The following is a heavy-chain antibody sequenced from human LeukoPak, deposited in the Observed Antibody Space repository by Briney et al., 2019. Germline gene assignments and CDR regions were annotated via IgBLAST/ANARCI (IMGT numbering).Heavy chain of an antibody. CDR3: ARGGSLIAVAGTFKY. V-gene: IGHV1-2*04. D-gene: IGHD6-19*01. J-gene: IGHJ4*02. CDR1: GYTFTGYY. Sequence: GASVKVSCKASGYTFTGYYMHWVRQAPGQGLEWMGWINPNSGGTNYAQEFQGWVTMTRDTSISTAYMELSRLRSDDTAVYYCARGGSLIAVAGTFKYWGQGTLVTVSS. CDR2: INPNSGGT.